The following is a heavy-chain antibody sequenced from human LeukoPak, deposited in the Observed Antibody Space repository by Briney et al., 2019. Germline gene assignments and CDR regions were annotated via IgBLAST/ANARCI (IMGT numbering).Heavy chain of an antibody. CDR3: AGGSTLDRGLVYY. J-gene: IGHJ4*02. D-gene: IGHD3-10*01. Sequence: GGSLRLSCAVSGFTFSSYWMHWVRQAPGKGLVWLSRISGDESSTSYADSVKGRFTISRDNAKNTLFLQMNSLRAEDTAVYHCAGGSTLDRGLVYYWGQGALVTVSS. V-gene: IGHV3-74*01. CDR1: GFTFSSYW. CDR2: ISGDESST.